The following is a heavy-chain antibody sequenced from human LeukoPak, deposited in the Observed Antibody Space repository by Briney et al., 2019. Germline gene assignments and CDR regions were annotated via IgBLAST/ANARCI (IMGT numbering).Heavy chain of an antibody. J-gene: IGHJ5*02. D-gene: IGHD3-10*01. V-gene: IGHV3-48*01. CDR3: AREEREGLLWFGELLARDWFDP. Sequence: PGGSLRLSCAASGFTFSSYSMNWVRQAPGKGLEWVSYISSSSSTIYYADSVKGRFTISRDNAKNSLYLQMNSLRAEDTAVYYRAREEREGLLWFGELLARDWFDPWGQGTLVTVSS. CDR1: GFTFSSYS. CDR2: ISSSSSTI.